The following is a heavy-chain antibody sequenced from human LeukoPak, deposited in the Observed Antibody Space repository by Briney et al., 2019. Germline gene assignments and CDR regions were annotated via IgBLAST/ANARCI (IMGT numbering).Heavy chain of an antibody. CDR1: GFTFSSYW. CDR2: IKQDGSEN. V-gene: IGHV3-7*01. J-gene: IGHJ4*02. D-gene: IGHD3-22*01. CDR3: VRAGTYHDSSGFWNS. Sequence: GGSLRLSCAASGFTFSSYWMSWVRHSPGKGLEWVANIKQDGSENHYVDSVKGRFTISRDNAKNSLYLQMNSLKAEDAAVYYCVRAGTYHDSSGFWNSWGQGTQVTVSS.